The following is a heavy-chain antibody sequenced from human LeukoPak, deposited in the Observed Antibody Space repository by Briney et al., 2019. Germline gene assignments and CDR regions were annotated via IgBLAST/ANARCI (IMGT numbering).Heavy chain of an antibody. V-gene: IGHV3-11*01. CDR1: GFPFSDYY. Sequence: GGSLRLSCAAPGFPFSDYYMSWIRQAPGKGLEWVSYISSSGCTIYYADSVKGRFTISRDNAKNSLYLQMNSLRAEDTAVYYCARSVPAAIQDGWFDPWGQGTLVTVSS. CDR3: ARSVPAAIQDGWFDP. D-gene: IGHD2-2*02. CDR2: ISSSGCTI. J-gene: IGHJ5*02.